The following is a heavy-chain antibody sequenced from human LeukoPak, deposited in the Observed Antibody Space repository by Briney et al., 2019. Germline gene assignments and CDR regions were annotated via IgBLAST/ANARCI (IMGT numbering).Heavy chain of an antibody. CDR3: ARVGDFWSGYYTGRCMDV. CDR1: GYTFTSYG. CDR2: IGAYNGNT. J-gene: IGHJ6*03. V-gene: IGHV1-18*01. D-gene: IGHD3-3*01. Sequence: ASVKVSCKASGYTFTSYGISWVRQAPGQGLEWMGWIGAYNGNTNYAQKLQGRVTMTTDTSTSTAYMELRSLRSDDTAVYYCARVGDFWSGYYTGRCMDVWGKGTTVTVSS.